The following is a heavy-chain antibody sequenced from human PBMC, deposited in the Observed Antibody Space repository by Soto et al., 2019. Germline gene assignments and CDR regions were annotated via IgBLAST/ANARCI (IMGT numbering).Heavy chain of an antibody. CDR1: GYTFTSYD. CDR3: ARGCIVLMVYATQPFDY. CDR2: MNPNSGNT. D-gene: IGHD2-8*01. Sequence: QVQLVQSGAEVKKPGASVKVSCKASGYTFTSYDINWVRQATGQGLEWMGWMNPNSGNTGYAQKFQGRVTMTRNTSISTAYMELSSLRSEDTAVYYCARGCIVLMVYATQPFDYWGQGTLVTVSS. J-gene: IGHJ4*02. V-gene: IGHV1-8*01.